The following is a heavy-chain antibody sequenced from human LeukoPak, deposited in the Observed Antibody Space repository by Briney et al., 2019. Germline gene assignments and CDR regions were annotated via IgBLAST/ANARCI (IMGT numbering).Heavy chain of an antibody. CDR2: INPSGGST. CDR3: ASKYYDSWVPDY. CDR1: GYTFTSYY. D-gene: IGHD3-22*01. Sequence: ASVKVSCKASGYTFTSYYMHWVRQAPGQGLEWMGIINPSGGSTSYAQKSQGRVTMTRDTSTSTVYMELSSLRSEDTAVYYCASKYYDSWVPDYWGQGTLVTVSS. J-gene: IGHJ4*02. V-gene: IGHV1-46*01.